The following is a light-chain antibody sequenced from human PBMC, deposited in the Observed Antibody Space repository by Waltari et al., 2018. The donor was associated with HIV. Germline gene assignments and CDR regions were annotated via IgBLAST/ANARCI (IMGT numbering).Light chain of an antibody. J-gene: IGKJ4*01. Sequence: DIVMTQSPDSLAVSLGARATINCKSSQSVLYSSNNKNYLAWYQQKPGQPPKLRIYWASTRESGFPDRFSGSGSGTDFTRTISSLQAEDVAVYYCQQYYSTPLTFGGGTKVEIK. V-gene: IGKV4-1*01. CDR3: QQYYSTPLT. CDR2: WAS. CDR1: QSVLYSSNNKNY.